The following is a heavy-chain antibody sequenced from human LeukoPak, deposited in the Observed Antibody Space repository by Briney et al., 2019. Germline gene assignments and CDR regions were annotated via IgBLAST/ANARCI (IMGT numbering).Heavy chain of an antibody. D-gene: IGHD3-10*01. V-gene: IGHV3-23*01. CDR1: GFTFSSYA. J-gene: IGHJ4*02. Sequence: GGSLRLSCAASGFTFSSYAMSWVRQAPGKGLEWVSAISGSGGSTYYADSVKGRFTIPRDNAKNSLYLQMNSLRAEDTAVYYCASRGGYFEYWGQGTLVTVSS. CDR2: ISGSGGST. CDR3: ASRGGYFEY.